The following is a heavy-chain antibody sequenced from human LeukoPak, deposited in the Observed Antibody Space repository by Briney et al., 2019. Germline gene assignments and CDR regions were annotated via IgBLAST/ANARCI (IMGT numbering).Heavy chain of an antibody. CDR1: GFTFSSYW. CDR3: ARALGSSGWAHGVDY. V-gene: IGHV3-7*01. Sequence: PGGSLRLSCAASGFTFSSYWMSWVRQAPGKGLGWVANIKQDGSEKYYVDSVKGRFTISRDNAKNSLYLQMNSLRAEDTAVYYCARALGSSGWAHGVDYWGQGTLVTVSS. CDR2: IKQDGSEK. D-gene: IGHD6-19*01. J-gene: IGHJ4*02.